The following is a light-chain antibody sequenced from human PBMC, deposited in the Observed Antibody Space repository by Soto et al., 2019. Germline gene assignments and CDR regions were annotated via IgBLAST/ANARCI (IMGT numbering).Light chain of an antibody. Sequence: QSALTQPASVSGSPGQSITISCTGTSSDIGTYNFVSWYQHHPGKAPKLMIYDVTKRPSGVPARFSGSKSGNAASLTISGLQAEDEADYYCCKYAGSFRQFGGGTKVTVL. CDR1: SSDIGTYNF. CDR2: DVT. CDR3: CKYAGSFRQ. J-gene: IGLJ3*02. V-gene: IGLV2-11*01.